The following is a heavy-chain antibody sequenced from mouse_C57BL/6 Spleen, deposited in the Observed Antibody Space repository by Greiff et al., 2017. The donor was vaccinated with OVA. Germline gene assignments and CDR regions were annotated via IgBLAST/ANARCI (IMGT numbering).Heavy chain of an antibody. CDR3: ARDNGNGWFAY. V-gene: IGHV1-50*01. Sequence: QVQLQQPGAELVKPGASVKLSCKASGYTFTSYWLQWVKQRPGQGLEWIGEIDPSDSYTNYNQQFKGKATLTVDTSSSTAYMQLSSLTSEDSAVYYCARDNGNGWFAYWGQGTLVAVSA. CDR2: IDPSDSYT. D-gene: IGHD2-1*01. CDR1: GYTFTSYW. J-gene: IGHJ3*01.